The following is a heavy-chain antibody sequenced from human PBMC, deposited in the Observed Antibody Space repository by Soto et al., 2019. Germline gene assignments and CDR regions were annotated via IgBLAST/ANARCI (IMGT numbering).Heavy chain of an antibody. CDR1: GFTFSNAW. J-gene: IGHJ3*02. D-gene: IGHD1-26*01. CDR2: IKSKTDGGTT. Sequence: GGSLRLSCAASGFTFSNAWMSWVRQAPGKGLEWVGRIKSKTDGGTTDYAAPVKGRFTISRDDSKNTLYLQMNSLKTEDTAVYYCTSRTYSGSSLDAFDIWGQGTMVTVSS. V-gene: IGHV3-15*01. CDR3: TSRTYSGSSLDAFDI.